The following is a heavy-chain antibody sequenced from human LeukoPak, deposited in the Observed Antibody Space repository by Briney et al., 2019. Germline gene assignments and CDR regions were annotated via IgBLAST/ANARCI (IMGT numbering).Heavy chain of an antibody. CDR3: ARANRRRNWFDP. D-gene: IGHD1-14*01. Sequence: SETLSLTCAVYGGSFSGYYWSWIRQPPGKGLEWIGEINHSGSTNYNPSLKSRVTISVDTSKNQFSLKLSSVTAADTAVYYCARANRRRNWFDPWGQGTLVTVSS. CDR1: GGSFSGYY. V-gene: IGHV4-34*01. CDR2: INHSGST. J-gene: IGHJ5*02.